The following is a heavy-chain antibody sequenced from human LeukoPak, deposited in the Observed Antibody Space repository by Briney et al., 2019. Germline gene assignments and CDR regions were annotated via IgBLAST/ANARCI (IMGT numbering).Heavy chain of an antibody. V-gene: IGHV3-74*01. CDR1: GFTFSSYW. CDR3: ARDPRIYYYGSDHRSYFDP. CDR2: INSDGSST. J-gene: IGHJ5*02. Sequence: GGSLRLSCAASGFTFSSYWMHWVRQAPGKGLVWVSRINSDGSSTSYADSVKGRFTISRDNAKNTLYLQMNSLRAEDTAVYYCARDPRIYYYGSDHRSYFDPWGQGALVTVSS. D-gene: IGHD3-10*01.